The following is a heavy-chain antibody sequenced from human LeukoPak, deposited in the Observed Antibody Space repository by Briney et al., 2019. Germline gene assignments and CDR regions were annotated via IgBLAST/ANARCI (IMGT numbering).Heavy chain of an antibody. J-gene: IGHJ4*02. D-gene: IGHD5-12*01. CDR1: GFTFSSYG. CDR3: AKDRSGYSGYDSGDYFDY. V-gene: IGHV3-30*02. Sequence: GGSLRLSCAASGFTFSSYGMHWVRQAPGKGLEWVAFIRYDGSNKYYADSVKGRFTISRDNSKNTLYLQMNSLRAEDTAVYYCAKDRSGYSGYDSGDYFDYWGQGTLVTVSS. CDR2: IRYDGSNK.